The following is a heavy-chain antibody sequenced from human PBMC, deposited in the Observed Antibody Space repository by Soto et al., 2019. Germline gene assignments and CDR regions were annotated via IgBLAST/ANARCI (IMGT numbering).Heavy chain of an antibody. CDR3: ARRWGTYFDY. CDR1: GGSISSYY. J-gene: IGHJ4*02. Sequence: QVQLQESGPGLVKPSETLSLTCTVSGGSISSYYWSWIRQPPGKGLEWIGYIYYSGSTNYNPSLKSRVTISVDTSKNQFSLKLSSVTAADTAVYYCARRWGTYFDYWGKGTLVTVSS. D-gene: IGHD7-27*01. CDR2: IYYSGST. V-gene: IGHV4-59*01.